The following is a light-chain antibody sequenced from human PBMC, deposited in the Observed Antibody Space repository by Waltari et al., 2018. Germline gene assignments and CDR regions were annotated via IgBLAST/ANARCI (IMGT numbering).Light chain of an antibody. V-gene: IGLV6-57*04. CDR1: SGSIASNF. J-gene: IGLJ3*02. CDR3: QSYDGSGSWV. Sequence: FMLTQPHSVSESPGKTITISCTRSSGSIASNFVQWYQQRPGSAPTTVIYEDHQRTPGVPDRFSGSFDRSSNSASLTISGLKTEDEAEYYCQSYDGSGSWVFGGGTKLTVL. CDR2: EDH.